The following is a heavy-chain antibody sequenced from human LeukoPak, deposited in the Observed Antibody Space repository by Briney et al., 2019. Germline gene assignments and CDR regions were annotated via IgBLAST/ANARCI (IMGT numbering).Heavy chain of an antibody. CDR1: GGFISGSGHY. D-gene: IGHD5-18*01. CDR2: IQPGGTI. J-gene: IGHJ4*02. Sequence: SETLSLTCSVSGGFISGSGHYWTWTRQHPGGCLEWLGFIQPGGTIYYNPSLSSRLTISADTSKNQMSLKLSSVTAADTAVYYCSTGGDTAKGGDSWGQGTMVTVSS. CDR3: STGGDTAKGGDS. V-gene: IGHV4-31*03.